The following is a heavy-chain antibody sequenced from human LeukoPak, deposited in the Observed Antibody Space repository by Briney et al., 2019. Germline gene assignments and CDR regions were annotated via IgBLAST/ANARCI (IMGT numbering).Heavy chain of an antibody. CDR3: ARDGVVAINWFDP. J-gene: IGHJ5*02. Sequence: SETLSLTCTVSGGSISRCYWSWIRQPPGKGLEWIGYIYYSGSTNYNPSLKSRVTISVDTSKNQFSLKLSSVTAADTAVYYCARDGVVAINWFDPWGQGTLVTVSS. D-gene: IGHD3-22*01. CDR1: GGSISRCY. V-gene: IGHV4-59*12. CDR2: IYYSGST.